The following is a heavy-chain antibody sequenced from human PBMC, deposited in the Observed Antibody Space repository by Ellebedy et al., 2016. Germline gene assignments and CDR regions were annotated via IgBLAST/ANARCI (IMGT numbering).Heavy chain of an antibody. CDR2: INHSGST. CDR3: ARGRGHIVVVVAATPYFDY. CDR1: GGSFSGYY. D-gene: IGHD2-15*01. Sequence: SETLSLTXAVYGGSFSGYYWSWIRQPPGKGLEWIGEINHSGSTNYNPSLKSRVTISVDTSKNQFSLKLSSVTAADTAVYYCARGRGHIVVVVAATPYFDYWGQGTLVTVSS. J-gene: IGHJ4*02. V-gene: IGHV4-34*01.